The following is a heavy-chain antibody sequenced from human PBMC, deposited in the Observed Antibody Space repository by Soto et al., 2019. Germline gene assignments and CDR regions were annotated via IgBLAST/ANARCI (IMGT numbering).Heavy chain of an antibody. Sequence: GGSLRLSCAASGFTFSSYAMSWVRQAPGKGLEWISAVSGSGGSTYYADSVKGRFTISGHNSKDTLYLQMNNLRAEDTAVYYCAKPPDYNWNDYWGQGTLVTSPQ. CDR2: VSGSGGST. D-gene: IGHD1-20*01. CDR1: GFTFSSYA. CDR3: AKPPDYNWNDY. V-gene: IGHV3-23*01. J-gene: IGHJ4*02.